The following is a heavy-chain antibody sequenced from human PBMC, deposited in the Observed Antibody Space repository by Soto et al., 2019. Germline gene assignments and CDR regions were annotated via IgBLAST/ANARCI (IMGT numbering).Heavy chain of an antibody. CDR1: GGSFSGYY. Sequence: SENLALTCAVYGGSFSGYYWTWIRQPPGKGLEWIGEINHSGTINFNPSLKSRLTISLDTSKKHFYLKLSSVTDADTAAYYCARADRTMVTSYRLHVWGQGNTVTVSS. CDR2: INHSGTI. D-gene: IGHD4-17*01. V-gene: IGHV4-34*01. CDR3: ARADRTMVTSYRLHV. J-gene: IGHJ6*02.